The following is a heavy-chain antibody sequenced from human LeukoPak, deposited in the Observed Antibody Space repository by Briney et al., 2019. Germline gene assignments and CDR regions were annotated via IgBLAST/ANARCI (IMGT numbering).Heavy chain of an antibody. CDR3: ARDVGATPGYFDY. CDR1: GGSIRSYY. D-gene: IGHD1-26*01. CDR2: IYYSGNT. Sequence: SETLSLTCTVSGGSIRSYYWSWIRQPPGKGLEWIAYIYYSGNTNYNPSLKSRVTISVDTSKNQFSLKLSSVTAADTAVYYCARDVGATPGYFDYWGQGTLVTVSS. V-gene: IGHV4-59*01. J-gene: IGHJ4*02.